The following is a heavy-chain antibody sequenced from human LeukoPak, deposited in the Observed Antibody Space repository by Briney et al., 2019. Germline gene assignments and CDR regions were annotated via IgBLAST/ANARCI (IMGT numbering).Heavy chain of an antibody. CDR1: GGSIDSSSYY. Sequence: PSETLSLTCAVSGGSIDSSSYYWGWIRQPPGKGLEWIGSIFRTGSTYYSASLKSRVSISVDTTKNHIALKLTSVTASDTAVYFCARRVGFYGSGSLNYFDPWGQGILVSVS. J-gene: IGHJ5*01. D-gene: IGHD3-10*01. CDR3: ARRVGFYGSGSLNYFDP. V-gene: IGHV4-39*02. CDR2: IFRTGST.